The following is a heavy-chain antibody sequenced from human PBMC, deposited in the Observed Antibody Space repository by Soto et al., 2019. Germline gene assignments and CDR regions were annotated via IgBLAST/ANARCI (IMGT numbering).Heavy chain of an antibody. CDR3: VRGDGDYHDGNGYLGRH. CDR1: GFTFSSYW. J-gene: IGHJ4*02. V-gene: IGHV3-74*03. D-gene: IGHD3-22*01. Sequence: GGSLRLSCAASGFTFSSYWMHWVRQAPGKGLVWVSRIRSDGTNAEYAGSVKGRFTISRDNAENTLYLQMNSLRFEDTAVYYCVRGDGDYHDGNGYLGRHWGQGTLVTVSS. CDR2: IRSDGTNA.